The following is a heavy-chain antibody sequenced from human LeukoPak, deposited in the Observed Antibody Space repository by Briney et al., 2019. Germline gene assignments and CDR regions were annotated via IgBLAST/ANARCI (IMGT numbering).Heavy chain of an antibody. CDR3: ARGPTIDYDILTGYYYFDC. V-gene: IGHV4-34*01. D-gene: IGHD3-9*01. J-gene: IGHJ4*02. CDR1: GGSFSGYY. CDR2: INHSGST. Sequence: SETLSLTCAVHGGSFSGYYWTWIRQSPGKGLEWIGEINHSGSTHYNPSLKRRVTISVDTSKNQFSLKLSSVTAADTAVYYCARGPTIDYDILTGYYYFDCWGQGTLVTVSS.